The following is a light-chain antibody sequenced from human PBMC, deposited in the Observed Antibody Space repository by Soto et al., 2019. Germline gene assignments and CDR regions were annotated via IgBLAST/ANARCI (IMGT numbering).Light chain of an antibody. CDR1: HSINNC. Sequence: DIQMTQSPSSLSASVGDRVTITCRASHSINNCLSWFQQKRGQAPKLLIYAASSLQSGVPSRFSGSGSGTDFILTIDSLQPEDFATYFCHQTCIAPATFGQGTKVGVK. J-gene: IGKJ1*01. CDR2: AAS. CDR3: HQTCIAPAT. V-gene: IGKV1-39*01.